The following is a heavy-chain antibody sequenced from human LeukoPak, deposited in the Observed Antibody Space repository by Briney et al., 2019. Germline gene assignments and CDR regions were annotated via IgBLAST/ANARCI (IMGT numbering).Heavy chain of an antibody. J-gene: IGHJ4*02. V-gene: IGHV3-30-3*01. CDR2: ISYDGSNK. CDR3: ARIMAAAGFYFDY. CDR1: GFTFSSYA. Sequence: GGSLRLSCAASGFTFSSYAMHWVRQAPGKGLEWVAVISYDGSNKYYADSVKGRFTISRDNSKNTLYLQMNSLRAEDTAVYYCARIMAAAGFYFDYWGQGTLVTVSS. D-gene: IGHD6-13*01.